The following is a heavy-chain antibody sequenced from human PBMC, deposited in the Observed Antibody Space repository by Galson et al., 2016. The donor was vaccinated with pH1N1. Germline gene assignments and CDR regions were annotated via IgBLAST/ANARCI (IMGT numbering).Heavy chain of an antibody. CDR3: ARGHLLGSNRGWV. D-gene: IGHD7-27*01. J-gene: IGHJ4*02. Sequence: SVKVSCKASGYTFNNYDINWVRQTPRQGLEWMGWMNPNTGGTGSAQKFQGRITLTRNTYEGTAFMVLTNLRSDDTSVYYCARGHLLGSNRGWVWGQGSLVTVSS. CDR2: MNPNTGGT. CDR1: GYTFNNYD. V-gene: IGHV1-8*03.